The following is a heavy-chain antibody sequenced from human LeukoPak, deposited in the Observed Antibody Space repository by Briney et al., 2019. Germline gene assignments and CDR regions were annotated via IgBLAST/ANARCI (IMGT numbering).Heavy chain of an antibody. CDR2: IRGGGGRT. D-gene: IGHD2-15*01. V-gene: IGHV3-23*01. CDR1: GFTFSSYA. CDR3: AKGSVMVAVSYYYYMDV. J-gene: IGHJ6*03. Sequence: GGSLRLSCAASGFTFSSYAMSWVRQAPGKGLEWVSAIRGGGGRTYYADSVKGRFTISRDNSKNTLYLQMNTLRSEDTAVYYCAKGSVMVAVSYYYYMDVWGKGTTVTVSS.